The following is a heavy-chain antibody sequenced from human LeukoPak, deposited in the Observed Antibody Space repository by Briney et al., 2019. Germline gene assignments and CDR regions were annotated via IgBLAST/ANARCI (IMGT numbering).Heavy chain of an antibody. CDR3: ARHADKDYGDYYFDY. CDR2: INHSGST. D-gene: IGHD4-17*01. CDR1: GGSISSGGYY. V-gene: IGHV4-39*01. Sequence: SETLSLTCTVSGGSISSGGYYWSWIRQPPGKGLEWIGEINHSGSTNYNPSLKSRVTISVDTSKNQFSLKLGSVTAADTAVYYCARHADKDYGDYYFDYWGQGTLVTVSS. J-gene: IGHJ4*02.